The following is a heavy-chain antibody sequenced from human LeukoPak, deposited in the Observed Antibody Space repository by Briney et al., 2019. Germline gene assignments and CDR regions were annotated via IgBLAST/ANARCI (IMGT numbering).Heavy chain of an antibody. CDR3: ARAWESSGVSDY. Sequence: KAGGSLRLSCAASGFTFSSYSMIWVRQAPGKGLEWVSSIAGSGGYIYYADSVKGRFTISRDNAKNSLFLQMNSLRAEDTAVYYCARAWESSGVSDYWGQGTLVTVSS. D-gene: IGHD6-19*01. V-gene: IGHV3-21*01. CDR1: GFTFSSYS. CDR2: IAGSGGYI. J-gene: IGHJ4*02.